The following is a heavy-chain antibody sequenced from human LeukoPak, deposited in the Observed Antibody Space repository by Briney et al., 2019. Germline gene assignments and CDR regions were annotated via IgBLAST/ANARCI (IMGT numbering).Heavy chain of an antibody. Sequence: SGTLSLTCAVSGGSISSSNWWSWVRQPPGKGLEWIGEIYHSGSTNYNPSLKSRVTISVDKSKNQFSLKLSSVTAADTAVYYCASGLRFLEPHFDYWGQGTLVTVSS. D-gene: IGHD3-3*01. J-gene: IGHJ4*02. CDR3: ASGLRFLEPHFDY. CDR2: IYHSGST. V-gene: IGHV4-4*02. CDR1: GGSISSSNW.